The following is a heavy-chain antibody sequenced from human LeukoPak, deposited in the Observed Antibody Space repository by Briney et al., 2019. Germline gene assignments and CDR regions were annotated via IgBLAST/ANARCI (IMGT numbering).Heavy chain of an antibody. CDR1: GYSISSGYY. CDR3: ARFGVRGVKIDY. V-gene: IGHV4-38-2*01. D-gene: IGHD3-10*01. J-gene: IGHJ4*02. Sequence: SDTLSLTCAVSGYSISSGYYWGWIRQPPGKGLEWIGSIYHSGSTYYNPSLKSRVTISVDTSKNQFSLKLSSVPAADTAVYYCARFGVRGVKIDYWGQGTLVTVPS. CDR2: IYHSGST.